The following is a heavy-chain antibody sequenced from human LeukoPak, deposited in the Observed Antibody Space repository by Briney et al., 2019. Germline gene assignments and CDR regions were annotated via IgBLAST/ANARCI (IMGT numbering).Heavy chain of an antibody. V-gene: IGHV3-7*01. CDR2: IKQDGSEK. J-gene: IGHJ5*01. CDR3: ARGRGGDCYSCWFEP. CDR1: GFTFSSYW. Sequence: GGSLRLSCAASGFTFSSYWMSWVRQAPGKGLEWVANIKQDGSEKYSVDSVKGRFTISRDNAKNSLYLQMNSLRAEDTAVYYCARGRGGDCYSCWFEPWGRGGLVTVSS. D-gene: IGHD2-21*02.